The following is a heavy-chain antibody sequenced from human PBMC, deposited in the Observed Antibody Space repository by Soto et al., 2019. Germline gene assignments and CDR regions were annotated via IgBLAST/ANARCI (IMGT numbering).Heavy chain of an antibody. V-gene: IGHV4-30-4*01. CDR1: GCSIRSGDYY. J-gene: IGHJ3*02. D-gene: IGHD4-17*01. Sequence: QVQLQESGPGLVKPSQTLSLTCTVSGCSIRSGDYYWSWIRQSPGKVLEWIGFIYHSGSTYYNPSLKRRITILVDTSKHQFSLKLSSVTAADTAVYYCARDPLYHYGDLSQVFDIWGQGTMVTVSS. CDR2: IYHSGST. CDR3: ARDPLYHYGDLSQVFDI.